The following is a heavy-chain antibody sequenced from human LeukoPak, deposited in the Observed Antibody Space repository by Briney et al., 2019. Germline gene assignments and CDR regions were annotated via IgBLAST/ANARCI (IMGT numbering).Heavy chain of an antibody. J-gene: IGHJ5*02. CDR1: GGSISSYY. CDR3: ARDLGHYYYGSGSYGLDP. V-gene: IGHV4-59*01. D-gene: IGHD3-10*01. Sequence: PSETLSLTCTVSGGSISSYYWSWIRQPPGKGLEWTGYIYYSGSTNYNPSLKSRVTISVDTSKNQFSLKLSSVTAADTAVYYCARDLGHYYYGSGSYGLDPWGQGTLVTVSS. CDR2: IYYSGST.